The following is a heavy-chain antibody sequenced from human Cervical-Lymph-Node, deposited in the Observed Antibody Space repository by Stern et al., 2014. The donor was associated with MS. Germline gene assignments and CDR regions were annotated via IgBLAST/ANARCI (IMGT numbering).Heavy chain of an antibody. Sequence: QVQLQESGPGLVKPSETLSLTCTVSGGSISSSSYYWGWIRQPPGKGLEWIGSIYYSGSTYYNPSLKSRFTISVDTSKNQFSLKLSSVTAADTAVYYCARHKGSGLRNFDYWGQGTLVTVSS. V-gene: IGHV4-39*01. D-gene: IGHD6-19*01. CDR3: ARHKGSGLRNFDY. CDR1: GGSISSSSYY. CDR2: IYYSGST. J-gene: IGHJ4*02.